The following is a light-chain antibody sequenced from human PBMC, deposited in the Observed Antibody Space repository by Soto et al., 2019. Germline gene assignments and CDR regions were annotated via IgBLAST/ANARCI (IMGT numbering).Light chain of an antibody. Sequence: QSVLTQPPSVSGAPGQRVTISCTGSSSNNGAGYDVHWYQQLPGTAPKLLIYGNSNRPSGVPDRFSGSKSGTSASLAITGLQAEDEADYYCQSYDSSLSGNYVFGTGTKLTVL. J-gene: IGLJ1*01. CDR3: QSYDSSLSGNYV. V-gene: IGLV1-40*01. CDR2: GNS. CDR1: SSNNGAGYD.